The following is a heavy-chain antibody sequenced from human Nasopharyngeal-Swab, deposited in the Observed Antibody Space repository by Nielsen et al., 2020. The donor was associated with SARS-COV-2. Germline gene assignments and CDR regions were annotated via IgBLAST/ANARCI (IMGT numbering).Heavy chain of an antibody. Sequence: GESLKISCAASGFTFSNYNMNWVRQAPGKGLEWVSSISGSTTYNYYPDSVKGRFTISRDNAKNSLYLQMNSLRAEDTAVYYCARDGLDYDFWSAYFMDVWGQGTTVTVSS. J-gene: IGHJ6*02. CDR1: GFTFSNYN. CDR2: ISGSTTYN. V-gene: IGHV3-21*01. D-gene: IGHD3-3*01. CDR3: ARDGLDYDFWSAYFMDV.